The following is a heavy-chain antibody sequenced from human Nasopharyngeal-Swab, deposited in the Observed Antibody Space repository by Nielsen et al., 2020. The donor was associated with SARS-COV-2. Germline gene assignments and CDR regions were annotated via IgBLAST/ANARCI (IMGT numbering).Heavy chain of an antibody. CDR1: GYTFTSYG. CDR3: ARDTGSGWSDWYFDL. J-gene: IGHJ2*01. D-gene: IGHD6-19*01. CDR2: ISAYNGNT. Sequence: ASAKVSCKASGYTFTSYGISWVRQAPGQGLEWMGWISAYNGNTNYAQKLQGRVTMTTDTSTSTAYMELRSLGSDDTAVYYCARDTGSGWSDWYFDLWGRGTLVTVSS. V-gene: IGHV1-18*04.